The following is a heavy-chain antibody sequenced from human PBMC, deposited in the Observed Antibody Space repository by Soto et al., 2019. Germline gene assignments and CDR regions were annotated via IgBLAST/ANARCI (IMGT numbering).Heavy chain of an antibody. CDR3: ARAPYWYFDL. Sequence: GGSLRLSCAASGFTFSSYSMNWVRQAPGKGLEWVSSISSSSSYINYADSVKGRFTISRDNAKNSLYLQMNSLRAGDTAVYYCARAPYWYFDLWGRGTLVTVSS. CDR2: ISSSSSYI. V-gene: IGHV3-21*01. CDR1: GFTFSSYS. J-gene: IGHJ2*01.